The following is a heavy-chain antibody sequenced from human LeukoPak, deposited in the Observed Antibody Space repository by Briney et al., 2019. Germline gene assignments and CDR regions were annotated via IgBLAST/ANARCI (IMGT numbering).Heavy chain of an antibody. V-gene: IGHV3-23*01. CDR1: GFTFSSYA. Sequence: GGSLRLSCAASGFTFSSYAMNWVRQAPGKGLEWVSGISGSGGSTHYADSVKGRFTISRDNSKNTLYLQINSLRAEDTAVYYCAKGAAPAAIPLYYFHYWGQGTLVTVSS. CDR3: AKGAAPAAIPLYYFHY. CDR2: ISGSGGST. D-gene: IGHD2-2*02. J-gene: IGHJ4*02.